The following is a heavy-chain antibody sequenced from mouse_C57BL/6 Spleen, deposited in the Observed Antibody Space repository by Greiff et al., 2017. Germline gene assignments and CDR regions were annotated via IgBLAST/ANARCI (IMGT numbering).Heavy chain of an antibody. CDR2: INPSNGGT. J-gene: IGHJ1*03. CDR1: GYTFTSYW. CDR3: ARGDYYGSSYEGYFDV. V-gene: IGHV1-53*01. D-gene: IGHD1-1*01. Sequence: QVQLQQPGTELVKPGASVKLSCKASGYTFTSYWMHWVKQRPGQGLEWIGNINPSNGGTNYNEKFKSKATLTVDKSSSTAYMQLSSLTSEDSAVYYCARGDYYGSSYEGYFDVWGTGTTVTVSS.